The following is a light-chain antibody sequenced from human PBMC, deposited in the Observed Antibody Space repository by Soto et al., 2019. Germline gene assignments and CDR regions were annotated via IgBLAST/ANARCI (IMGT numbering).Light chain of an antibody. Sequence: QSALTQPPSASGSPGQSVTISCTGTSSDVGGYNYVSWYQQHPGKAPKLMIYEVSKRPSGVPDRFSGSKSGNTAALTVSGLQAEDEADYYCSSDAGSNNFVVFGGGTQLTVL. CDR2: EVS. V-gene: IGLV2-8*01. J-gene: IGLJ3*02. CDR3: SSDAGSNNFVV. CDR1: SSDVGGYNY.